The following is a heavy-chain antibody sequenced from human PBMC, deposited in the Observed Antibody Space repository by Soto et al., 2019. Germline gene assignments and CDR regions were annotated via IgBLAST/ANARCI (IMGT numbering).Heavy chain of an antibody. Sequence: PGGSLRLSCAASGFTFSSYAMSWVRQAPGKGLEWVSAISGSGGSTYYADSVKGRFTISRDNSKNTLYLQMNSLRAEDTAVYYCATTTKIAGYYYDSSGYYPFDYWGQGTLVTVSS. J-gene: IGHJ4*02. D-gene: IGHD3-22*01. CDR2: ISGSGGST. CDR1: GFTFSSYA. CDR3: ATTTKIAGYYYDSSGYYPFDY. V-gene: IGHV3-23*01.